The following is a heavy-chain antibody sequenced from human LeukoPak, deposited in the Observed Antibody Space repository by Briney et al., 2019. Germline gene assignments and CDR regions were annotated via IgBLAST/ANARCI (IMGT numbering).Heavy chain of an antibody. CDR3: ARGGRYCSSTSCHNNWFDP. CDR2: INHSGST. D-gene: IGHD2-2*02. V-gene: IGHV4-34*01. CDR1: GGSFSGHY. Sequence: SETLSLTCAVYGGSFSGHYWSWIRQPPGKGLEWIGEINHSGSTNYNPSLKSRVTLSVDTSKNQFSLKLSSVTAADTAVYYCARGGRYCSSTSCHNNWFDPWGQGTLVTVSS. J-gene: IGHJ5*02.